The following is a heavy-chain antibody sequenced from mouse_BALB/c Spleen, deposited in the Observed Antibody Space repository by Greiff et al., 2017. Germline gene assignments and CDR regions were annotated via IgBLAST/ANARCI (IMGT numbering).Heavy chain of an antibody. CDR1: GFSLTSYG. CDR3: ARGGDYYGPSSEGYFGY. V-gene: IGHV2-9*02. D-gene: IGHD1-2*01. J-gene: IGHJ2*01. CDR2: IWAGGST. Sequence: VQGVESGPGLVAPSQSLSITCTVSGFSLTSYGVHWVRQLPGKGLEWLGVIWAGGSTNYNSALMSRLSISKDNSKSQVFLKMNSLQTDDTAMYYCARGGDYYGPSSEGYFGYWGQGTTLTVSS.